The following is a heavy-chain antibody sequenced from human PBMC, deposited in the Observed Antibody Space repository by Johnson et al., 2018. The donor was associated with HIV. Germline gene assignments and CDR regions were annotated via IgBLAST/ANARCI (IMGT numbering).Heavy chain of an antibody. CDR2: VYSGGDT. Sequence: EVQLVESGGGLVQPGGSLRLCCAASGFTVSSSFMSWVRQAPGKGLEWVSIVYSGGDTYYADSVKGRFTISRDTSKHTLYLQMTSLRAEDTAVYYCARDRAYGSGSYFSDAFDIWGQGTMVTVSS. CDR3: ARDRAYGSGSYFSDAFDI. J-gene: IGHJ3*02. V-gene: IGHV3-66*01. CDR1: GFTVSSSF. D-gene: IGHD3-10*01.